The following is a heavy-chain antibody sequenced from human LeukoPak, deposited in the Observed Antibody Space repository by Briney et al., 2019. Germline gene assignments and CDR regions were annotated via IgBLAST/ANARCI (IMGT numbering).Heavy chain of an antibody. CDR2: IHPGDSDT. CDR3: ARQNDFRLDY. Sequence: GESLRISCKGSGYTFSSYWIGWARQMPGKGLEWMGIIHPGDSDTRYSPSLQGQVTISVDTSIGTAYLQWSSLKASDTAIYYCARQNDFRLDYWGQGTLVTVSS. D-gene: IGHD3-3*01. J-gene: IGHJ4*02. V-gene: IGHV5-51*01. CDR1: GYTFSSYW.